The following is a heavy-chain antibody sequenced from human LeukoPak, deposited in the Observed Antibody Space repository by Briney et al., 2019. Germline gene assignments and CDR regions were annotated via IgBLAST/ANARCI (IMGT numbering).Heavy chain of an antibody. CDR2: IYTSGST. CDR1: GDSISGSNNSVTHY. CDR3: ARADTAMVTSFDY. J-gene: IGHJ4*02. D-gene: IGHD5-18*01. V-gene: IGHV4-4*07. Sequence: PSETLSLTCTVSGDSISGSNNSVTHYWAWIRQPAGKGLEWIGRIYTSGSTNYNPSLKSRVTMSVDTSKNQFSLKLSSVTAADTAVYHCARADTAMVTSFDYWGQGTLVTVSS.